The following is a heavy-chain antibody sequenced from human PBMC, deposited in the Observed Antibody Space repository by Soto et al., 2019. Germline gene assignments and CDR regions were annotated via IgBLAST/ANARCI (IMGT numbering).Heavy chain of an antibody. CDR2: IIPIFGTA. V-gene: IGHV1-69*13. J-gene: IGHJ6*02. CDR3: ARELGYCSGGSCYDPAGGYYYVMDV. Sequence: SVKVSCKASGGTFSSYAISWVRQAPGQGLEWMGGIIPIFGTANYAQKFQGRVTITADESTSTAYMELSSLRSEDTAVYYCARELGYCSGGSCYDPAGGYYYVMDVWGQGTTVTVSS. D-gene: IGHD2-15*01. CDR1: GGTFSSYA.